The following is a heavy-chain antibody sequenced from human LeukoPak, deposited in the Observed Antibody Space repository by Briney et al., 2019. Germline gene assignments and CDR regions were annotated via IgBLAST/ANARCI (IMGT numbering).Heavy chain of an antibody. Sequence: PSETLSLTCTVSGDSITGSSYYWGWIRQPPGKGREWIGSMFYSGSTYSNPSLKSRVTISVDTSKNQFSLKLSSVTAADTAVYYCARHYYDSTGYYYFDYWGQGTLVTVSS. CDR2: MFYSGST. D-gene: IGHD3-22*01. J-gene: IGHJ4*02. CDR1: GDSITGSSYY. V-gene: IGHV4-39*01. CDR3: ARHYYDSTGYYYFDY.